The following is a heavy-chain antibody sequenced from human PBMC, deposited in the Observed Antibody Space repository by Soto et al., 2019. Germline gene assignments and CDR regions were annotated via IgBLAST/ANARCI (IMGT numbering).Heavy chain of an antibody. CDR3: ARSVRNDFWSGYYTHFDY. CDR2: INHSGST. CDR1: GGSFSGYY. Sequence: PSETLSLTCAVYGGSFSGYYWSWIRQPPGKGLEWIGEINHSGSTNYNPSLKSRVTISVDTSKNQFSLKLSSVTAADTAVYYCARSVRNDFWSGYYTHFDYWGQGTLVTVSS. J-gene: IGHJ4*02. V-gene: IGHV4-34*01. D-gene: IGHD3-3*01.